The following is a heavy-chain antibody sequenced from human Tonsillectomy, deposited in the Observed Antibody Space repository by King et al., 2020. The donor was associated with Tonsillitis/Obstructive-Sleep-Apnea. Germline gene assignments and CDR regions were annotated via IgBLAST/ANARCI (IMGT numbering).Heavy chain of an antibody. V-gene: IGHV3-30*04. CDR2: ISYDGSNK. CDR3: AREGGYSNYLDY. Sequence: VQLVESGGGVVQPGRSLSLSCAASGFTFSSYAMHWVRQAPGKGLEWVAVISYDGSNKYYADSVKGRFTISRDNSKNTLYLQMNSLRAEDTAVYYCAREGGYSNYLDYWGQGTLVTVSS. J-gene: IGHJ4*02. CDR1: GFTFSSYA. D-gene: IGHD4-11*01.